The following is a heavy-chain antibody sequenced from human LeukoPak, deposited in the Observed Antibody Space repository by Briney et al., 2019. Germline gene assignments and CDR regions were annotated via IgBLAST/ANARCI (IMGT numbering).Heavy chain of an antibody. J-gene: IGHJ3*02. D-gene: IGHD3-22*01. CDR3: ARDYDSSGYYYSGAFDI. V-gene: IGHV3-11*04. Sequence: GGSLRLSCAASGFTFSDYYMSWIRQAPGKGLEWVSYISSSGSTIYYADSVKGRFTISRDNAKNSLYLQMNSLRAEDTAVYYCARDYDSSGYYYSGAFDIWGQGTMVTVSS. CDR1: GFTFSDYY. CDR2: ISSSGSTI.